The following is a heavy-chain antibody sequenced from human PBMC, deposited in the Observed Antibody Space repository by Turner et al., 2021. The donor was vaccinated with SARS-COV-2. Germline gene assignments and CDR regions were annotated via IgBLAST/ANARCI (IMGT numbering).Heavy chain of an antibody. J-gene: IGHJ4*02. CDR3: ARDYGDFYFDY. D-gene: IGHD4-17*01. CDR2: IYSGGST. Sequence: EVQLVESGGGLIQPGGCLRLSCAASGFIVSSNYMNWVRQAPGKGLEWVSVIYSGGSTYYADSVKGLFTISRDNSKNTLYLQMNSLRAEDTAVYYCARDYGDFYFDYWGQGTLVTVSS. CDR1: GFIVSSNY. V-gene: IGHV3-53*01.